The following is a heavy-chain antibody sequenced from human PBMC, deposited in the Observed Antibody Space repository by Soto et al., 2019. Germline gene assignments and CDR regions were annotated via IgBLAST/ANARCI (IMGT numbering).Heavy chain of an antibody. V-gene: IGHV4-39*01. J-gene: IGHJ4*02. CDR3: ANGPVVAVAGKRTGHFDY. Sequence: SETLSLTCTVSGGSISSSSYYWGWIRQPPGKGLEWIGSIYSSGSTYYNPSLKSRVTISVDTSKNQFSLKLSSVTAADTAVYYCANGPVVAVAGKRTGHFDYWGQGTLVTVS. D-gene: IGHD2-15*01. CDR1: GGSISSSSYY. CDR2: IYSSGST.